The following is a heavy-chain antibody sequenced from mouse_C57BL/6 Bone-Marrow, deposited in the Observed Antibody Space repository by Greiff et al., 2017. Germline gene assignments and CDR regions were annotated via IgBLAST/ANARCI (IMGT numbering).Heavy chain of an antibody. CDR2: ISSGGDYI. CDR3: TRVYYDYDWFAY. D-gene: IGHD2-4*01. CDR1: GFTFSSYA. J-gene: IGHJ3*01. V-gene: IGHV5-9-1*02. Sequence: EVQRVESGEGLVKPGGSLKLSCAASGFTFSSYAMSWVRQTPEKRLEWVAYISSGGDYIYYADTVKGRFTISRDNARNTLYLQMSSRKSEDTAMYYCTRVYYDYDWFAYWGQGTLGTVSA.